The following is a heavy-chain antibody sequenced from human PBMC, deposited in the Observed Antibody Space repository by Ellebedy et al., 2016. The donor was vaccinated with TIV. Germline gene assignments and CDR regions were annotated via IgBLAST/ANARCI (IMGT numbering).Heavy chain of an antibody. Sequence: GESLKISXEVSGVIFSDLYMHWVRQAPGKGLVWVSRINNDGTATTYADSVKGRFTISRDNAKNTLYLQMNSLRVEDTAVYYCVRARPYCGGDCYSFGNWGQGSLVTVSS. CDR1: GVIFSDLY. D-gene: IGHD2-21*02. CDR2: INNDGTAT. V-gene: IGHV3-74*01. CDR3: VRARPYCGGDCYSFGN. J-gene: IGHJ4*02.